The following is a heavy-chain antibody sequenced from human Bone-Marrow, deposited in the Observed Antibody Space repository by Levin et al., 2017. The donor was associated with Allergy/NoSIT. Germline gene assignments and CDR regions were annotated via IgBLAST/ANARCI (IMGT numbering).Heavy chain of an antibody. V-gene: IGHV1-18*01. J-gene: IGHJ4*02. CDR2: ISAHNGNT. CDR1: GYTFTSFG. Sequence: ASVKVSCKASGYTFTSFGINWVRQAPGQGLEWMGWISAHNGNTNFAQKFQGRVTMTTDTSTSTAYMELRSLRSDDTAVYYCAAFITLVRGVPKSYFDYWGQGTLVTVSS. D-gene: IGHD3-10*01. CDR3: AAFITLVRGVPKSYFDY.